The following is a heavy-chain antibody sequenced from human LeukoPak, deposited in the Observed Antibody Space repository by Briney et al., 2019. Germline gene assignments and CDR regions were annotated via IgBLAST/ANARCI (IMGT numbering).Heavy chain of an antibody. CDR3: ARIIVVRCFDY. Sequence: GESLRISCAASGFTFSSYWRSWVRQAPGKGLEWVANINQDGSEQYYVDSVKGRFTISRDNAKNSLYLQMNSLRAEDTAVYYCARIIVVRCFDYWGQGTLVTVSS. V-gene: IGHV3-7*01. CDR1: GFTFSSYW. D-gene: IGHD2-21*01. CDR2: INQDGSEQ. J-gene: IGHJ4*02.